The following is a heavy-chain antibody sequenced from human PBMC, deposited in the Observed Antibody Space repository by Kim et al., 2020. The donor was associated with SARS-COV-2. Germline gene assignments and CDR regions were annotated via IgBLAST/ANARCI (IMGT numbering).Heavy chain of an antibody. J-gene: IGHJ4*02. V-gene: IGHV1-18*01. CDR3: ARVDYYDSSGYGSDY. CDR1: GYTFTSYG. Sequence: ASVKVSCKASGYTFTSYGISWVRQAPGQGLEWMGWISAYNGNTNYAQKLQGRVTMTTDTSTSTAYMELRSLRSDDTAVYYCARVDYYDSSGYGSDYWGQGTLVTVSS. D-gene: IGHD3-22*01. CDR2: ISAYNGNT.